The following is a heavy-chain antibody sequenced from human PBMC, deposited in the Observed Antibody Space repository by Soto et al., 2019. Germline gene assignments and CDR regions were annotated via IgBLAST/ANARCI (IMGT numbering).Heavy chain of an antibody. J-gene: IGHJ4*02. CDR3: ARGWYCSGGSCYHFDY. CDR1: GGSISSGDYY. Sequence: QVQLQESGPGLVKPSQTLSLTCTVSGGSISSGDYYWSWIRQPPGKGLEWIGYIYYSGSTYYNPSLKRRVTISLATPTNHFSLTLSAVTAADTAVYYCARGWYCSGGSCYHFDYWGQGTLVTVSS. V-gene: IGHV4-30-4*01. D-gene: IGHD2-15*01. CDR2: IYYSGST.